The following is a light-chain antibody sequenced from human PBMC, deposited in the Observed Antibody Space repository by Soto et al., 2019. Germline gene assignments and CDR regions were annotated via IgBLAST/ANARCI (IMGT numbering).Light chain of an antibody. CDR3: QQYNSYPLA. CDR2: AAS. Sequence: DIQMTQSPSTLSGSVGDRVTLTCRASQTISSWLAWYQQKPGKAPKVLIYAASNLQSGVPSRFSGSGAGTEFTLTISSLQPDDFGRYYCQQYNSYPLAFGGGTKVDIK. V-gene: IGKV1-5*01. J-gene: IGKJ4*01. CDR1: QTISSW.